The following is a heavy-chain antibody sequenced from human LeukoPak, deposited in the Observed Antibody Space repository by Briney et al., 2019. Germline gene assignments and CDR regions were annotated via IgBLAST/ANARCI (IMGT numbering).Heavy chain of an antibody. CDR2: IYYSGST. CDR1: GGSISSYY. V-gene: IGHV4-59*08. CDR3: AGRIRYFREFDY. D-gene: IGHD3-9*01. Sequence: SETLSLTCTVSGGSISSYYWSWIRQPPGKGLEWIGYIYYSGSTNYNPSLKSRVTISVDTSKNQFSLKLSSVTAADTAVYYCAGRIRYFREFDYWGQGTLVTVSS. J-gene: IGHJ4*02.